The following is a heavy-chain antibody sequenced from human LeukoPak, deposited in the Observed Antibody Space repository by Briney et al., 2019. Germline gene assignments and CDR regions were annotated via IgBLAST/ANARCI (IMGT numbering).Heavy chain of an antibody. CDR3: ARAGSSSSPPRDY. Sequence: SETLSLTCTVSGGSISSYYWSWIRQPPRKGLEWIGYISYSGSTNYNPYLKSRVTMSVDTSKNQFSLKLSSVTAADTAVYYCARAGSSSSPPRDYWGQGTLVTVSS. V-gene: IGHV4-59*01. D-gene: IGHD6-13*01. CDR2: ISYSGST. CDR1: GGSISSYY. J-gene: IGHJ4*02.